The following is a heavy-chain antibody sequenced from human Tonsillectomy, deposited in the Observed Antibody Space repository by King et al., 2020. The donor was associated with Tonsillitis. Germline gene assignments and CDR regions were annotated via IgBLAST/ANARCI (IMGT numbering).Heavy chain of an antibody. J-gene: IGHJ6*02. CDR2: ISVYNGNT. CDR3: ARGRPPPGELHYYYYGMDV. D-gene: IGHD1-26*01. Sequence: QVQLVQSGAEVKKPGASVKVSCKASGYTFTSYGISWVRQAPGQGLEWMGWISVYNGNTNYSQKLQGRVTMTTDTSTSTAYMELRSLRSDDTAVYYCARGRPPPGELHYYYYGMDVWGQGTTVTVSS. V-gene: IGHV1-18*01. CDR1: GYTFTSYG.